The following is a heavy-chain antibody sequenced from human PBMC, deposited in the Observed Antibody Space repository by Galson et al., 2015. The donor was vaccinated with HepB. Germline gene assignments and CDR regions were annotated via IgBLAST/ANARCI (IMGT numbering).Heavy chain of an antibody. Sequence: LRLSCAASGFSFSDYYMSWIRQTPVKGLEWIGNVHSSGVTYYNPSLNNRVTISGDTAKNQFSLRVRSVTAADTAVYYCVRALGGSYFYGMDVWGQGTTVIVSS. V-gene: IGHV4-34*01. J-gene: IGHJ6*02. CDR2: VHSSGVT. CDR3: VRALGGSYFYGMDV. CDR1: GFSFSDYY.